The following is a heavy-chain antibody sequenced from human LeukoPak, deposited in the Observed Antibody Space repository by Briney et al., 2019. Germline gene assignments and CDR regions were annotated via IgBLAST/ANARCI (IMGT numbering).Heavy chain of an antibody. CDR1: GGSISSSSYY. J-gene: IGHJ4*02. Sequence: SETLSLTCTVSGGSISSSSYYWGWIRQPPGKGLEWIGSIYYSGSTYYNPSLKSRVTISVDTSKNQFSLKLSSVTAADTAVYFCAGDYGSGSYPHWGQGTLVTVSS. D-gene: IGHD3-10*01. CDR3: AGDYGSGSYPH. V-gene: IGHV4-39*02. CDR2: IYYSGST.